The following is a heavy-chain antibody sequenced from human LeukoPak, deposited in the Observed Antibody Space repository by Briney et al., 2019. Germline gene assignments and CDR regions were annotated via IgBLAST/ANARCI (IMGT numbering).Heavy chain of an antibody. CDR1: GGSISSYY. D-gene: IGHD6-19*01. CDR2: IYYSGST. J-gene: IGHJ4*02. Sequence: SETLSLTCTVSGGSISSYYWSWIRQPPGKGLEWIGYIYYSGSTNYNPSLKSRVTISVDTSKNQFSLKLSSVTAADTAVYYCARGPYSIGEDYWGQGTLVTVSS. V-gene: IGHV4-59*01. CDR3: ARGPYSIGEDY.